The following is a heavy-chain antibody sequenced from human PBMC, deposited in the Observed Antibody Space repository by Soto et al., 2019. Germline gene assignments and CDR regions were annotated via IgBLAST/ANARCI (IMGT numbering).Heavy chain of an antibody. CDR2: ISSSGSTI. CDR1: GFTFSDYY. Sequence: QVQLVESGGGLVKPGGSLRLSCAASGFTFSDYYMSWIRQAPGKGLEWVSYISSSGSTIYYADSVKGRFTISRDNAKNSLYLQMNSLRAEDTAVYYCARDLYYGDYDPGYYYYYGMDVWGQGTTVTVSS. CDR3: ARDLYYGDYDPGYYYYYGMDV. J-gene: IGHJ6*02. D-gene: IGHD4-17*01. V-gene: IGHV3-11*01.